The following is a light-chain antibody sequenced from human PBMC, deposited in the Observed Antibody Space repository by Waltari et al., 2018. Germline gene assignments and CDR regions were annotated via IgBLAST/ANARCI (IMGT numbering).Light chain of an antibody. CDR2: WAS. Sequence: DIVMTQSPDSLAVSLGERATINCKSSQNILYNSNNKNYLAGYQQKPRQPPKLLIYWASTRESGVPDRFSGSGSGTDFTLTISSLQAEDVAVYYCQQYYDTPRTFGQGTKLEIK. J-gene: IGKJ2*01. CDR3: QQYYDTPRT. V-gene: IGKV4-1*01. CDR1: QNILYNSNNKNY.